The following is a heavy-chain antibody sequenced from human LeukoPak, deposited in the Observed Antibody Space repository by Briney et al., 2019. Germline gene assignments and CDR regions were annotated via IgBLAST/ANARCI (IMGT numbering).Heavy chain of an antibody. J-gene: IGHJ5*02. D-gene: IGHD3-10*01. CDR1: GGSFSGYY. CDR3: ARGERMVRGGGAGRTDWFDP. CDR2: INHSGST. V-gene: IGHV4-34*01. Sequence: SETLSLTCAVYGGSFSGYYWSWIRQPPGKGLEWIGEINHSGSTNYNPSLKSRVTISVDTSKNQFSLKLSSVTAADTAVYYCARGERMVRGGGAGRTDWFDPWGQGTLVTVSS.